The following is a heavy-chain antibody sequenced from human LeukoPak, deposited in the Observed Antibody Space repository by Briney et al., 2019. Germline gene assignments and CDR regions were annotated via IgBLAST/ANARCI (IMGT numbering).Heavy chain of an antibody. V-gene: IGHV3-48*03. J-gene: IGHJ3*02. Sequence: GSLRLSCAASGFTFSSYDMNWGRQAPGQGLEWVSNNSSSGSTIYYADSVKGRFTISRSNAKNSLYLQMNSLRAEDTAVYYCARDRTRAAGCAFDIWGQGTMVTVSS. CDR3: ARDRTRAAGCAFDI. CDR1: GFTFSSYD. D-gene: IGHD6-13*01. CDR2: NSSSGSTI.